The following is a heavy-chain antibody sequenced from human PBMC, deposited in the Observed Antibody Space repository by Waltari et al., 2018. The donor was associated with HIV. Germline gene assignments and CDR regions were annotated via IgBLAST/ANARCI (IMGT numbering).Heavy chain of an antibody. CDR3: ARDLSAASVAGSSGY. D-gene: IGHD6-19*01. CDR2: SSSGSGYI. J-gene: IGHJ4*02. V-gene: IGHV3-21*01. CDR1: GFTFSSDI. Sequence: EVQLVESGGGLVKPGGSLRLSCAAPGFTFSSDIMHWVRQAPGKGLEYISSSSSGSGYIYYADSVKGRFTISRDNAKNSLYLQMNSLRAADTAVYYCARDLSAASVAGSSGYWGQGTLVTVSS.